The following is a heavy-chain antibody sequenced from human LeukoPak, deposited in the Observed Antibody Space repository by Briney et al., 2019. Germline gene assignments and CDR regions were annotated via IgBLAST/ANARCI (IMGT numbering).Heavy chain of an antibody. CDR2: INPNSGGT. D-gene: IGHD3-22*01. V-gene: IGHV1-2*02. Sequence: ASVKVSCKASGYTFTGYYMHWVRQAPGQGLEWMGWINPNSGGTNYAQKFQGRVTMTRDTSISTAYMELSRLRSDDTAVYYCARVGGYKYYYGMDVWGQGTTVTVSS. CDR3: ARVGGYKYYYGMDV. J-gene: IGHJ6*02. CDR1: GYTFTGYY.